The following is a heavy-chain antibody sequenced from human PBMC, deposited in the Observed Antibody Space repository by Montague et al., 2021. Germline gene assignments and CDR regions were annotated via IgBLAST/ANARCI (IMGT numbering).Heavy chain of an antibody. CDR3: TRGEVAVTGIDY. Sequence: SETRERNNAVCGGSLSGYIWNWIRQPPGRDLEWIGQISHTGSTSYNPSLKSRVTMSVDTSENHVSLRLSSVTAADTAVYYCTRGEVAVTGIDYWGQGALVTVSS. J-gene: IGHJ4*02. CDR1: GGSLSGYI. D-gene: IGHD6-19*01. V-gene: IGHV4-34*01. CDR2: ISHTGST.